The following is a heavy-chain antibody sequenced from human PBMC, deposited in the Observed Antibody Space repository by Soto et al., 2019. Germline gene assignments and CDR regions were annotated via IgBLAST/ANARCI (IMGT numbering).Heavy chain of an antibody. D-gene: IGHD6-13*01. J-gene: IGHJ6*02. Sequence: SVKVSCKASGGTFSSYAISWVRQSPGQGLEWMGGIIPIFGTANYAQKFQGRVTITAYKSISTAYLQWSSLKASDTAMYYCARRTFIASYYGMDVWGQGTTVTVSS. CDR1: GGTFSSYA. CDR2: IIPIFGTA. V-gene: IGHV1-69*06. CDR3: ARRTFIASYYGMDV.